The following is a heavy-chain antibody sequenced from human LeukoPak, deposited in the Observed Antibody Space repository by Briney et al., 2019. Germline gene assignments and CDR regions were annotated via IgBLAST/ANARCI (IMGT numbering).Heavy chain of an antibody. CDR3: ARDSTYYYASGSSGPHYFDY. CDR1: GFTFSNYA. D-gene: IGHD3-10*01. Sequence: PGGSLRLSCAAAGFTFSNYAMQWVRQAPGKGLEWVAVISNVETNTYYADSVKGRFTISRDNSKNTLYLQLNSLRAEDTSVYYCARDSTYYYASGSSGPHYFDYWGQGTLVTVSS. J-gene: IGHJ4*02. CDR2: ISNVETNT. V-gene: IGHV3-30*16.